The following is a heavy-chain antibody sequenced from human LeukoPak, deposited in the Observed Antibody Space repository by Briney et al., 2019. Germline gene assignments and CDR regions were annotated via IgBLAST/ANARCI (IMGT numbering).Heavy chain of an antibody. CDR2: ISGSGGST. CDR3: AKNAAPELGYCSSTSCYGTYYYYYMDV. V-gene: IGHV3-23*01. D-gene: IGHD2-2*01. J-gene: IGHJ6*03. CDR1: GFTFSSYA. Sequence: PGGSLRLSCAASGFTFSSYAMSWVRQAPGKGLEWVSAISGSGGSTYYADSVKGRFTISRDNSKNTLYLQMNSLRAEDTAVYYCAKNAAPELGYCSSTSCYGTYYYYYMDVWGKGTTVTVSS.